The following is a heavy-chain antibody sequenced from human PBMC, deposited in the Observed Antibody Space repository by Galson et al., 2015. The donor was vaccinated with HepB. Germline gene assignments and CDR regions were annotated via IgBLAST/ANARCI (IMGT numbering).Heavy chain of an antibody. CDR3: AKGRVRGIVVVPKIYYYYGMDV. CDR1: GFTFSSYA. CDR2: ISDSGSDT. J-gene: IGHJ6*02. Sequence: SLRLSCAPSGFTFSSYAMNWVRQAPGKGLEWVSVISDSGSDTYYADSVRGRFTISRDNSKNTLYLQMNRLRVEDTAVYYCAKGRVRGIVVVPKIYYYYGMDVWGQGTTVTVSS. V-gene: IGHV3-23*01. D-gene: IGHD2-2*01.